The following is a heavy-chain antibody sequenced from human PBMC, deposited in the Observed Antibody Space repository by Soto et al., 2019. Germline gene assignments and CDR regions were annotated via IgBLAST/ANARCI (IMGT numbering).Heavy chain of an antibody. J-gene: IGHJ3*02. CDR1: GFTFSIYS. CDR2: ISRSGGST. Sequence: EVQLLESGGGLVQPGGSLRISCAASGFTFSIYSMTWVRQAPGKGLEWVSTISRSGGSTYYTDSVKGRFTISRDNPKNTLFLQVNSLRAEDTAVYYCAKDWTSIWGQGTMVTVSS. D-gene: IGHD3-3*01. V-gene: IGHV3-23*01. CDR3: AKDWTSI.